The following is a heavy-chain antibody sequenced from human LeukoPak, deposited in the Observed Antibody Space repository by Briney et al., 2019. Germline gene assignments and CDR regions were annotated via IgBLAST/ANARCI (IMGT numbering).Heavy chain of an antibody. Sequence: GGSLRLSCAASGFSFSTYWMHWVRQAPGKGLVWVARINSDRSTINYADSMKGRFTISRDNAKNTLYLQMKSLRVEDTAVYYCAREEAPVEGDDAFDIWGQGTMVTVSS. CDR2: INSDRSTI. CDR3: AREEAPVEGDDAFDI. V-gene: IGHV3-74*01. J-gene: IGHJ3*02. CDR1: GFSFSTYW. D-gene: IGHD3-16*01.